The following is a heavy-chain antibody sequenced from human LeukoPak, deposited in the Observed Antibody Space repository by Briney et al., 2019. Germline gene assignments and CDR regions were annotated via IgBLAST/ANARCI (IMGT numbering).Heavy chain of an antibody. V-gene: IGHV3-48*03. CDR1: GFTFSSYE. J-gene: IGHJ6*03. D-gene: IGHD6-6*01. CDR3: ARGRPEQLYYYYYYMDV. Sequence: GGSLRLSCAASGFTFSSYEMNWVRQAPGKGLEWVSYISSSGSTIYYADSVKGRFTISRDNAKNSLYPQMNSLRAEDTAVYYCARGRPEQLYYYYYYMDVWGKGTTVTVSS. CDR2: ISSSGSTI.